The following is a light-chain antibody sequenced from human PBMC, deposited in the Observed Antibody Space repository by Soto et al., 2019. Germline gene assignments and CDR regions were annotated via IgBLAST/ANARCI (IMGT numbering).Light chain of an antibody. CDR1: QSISTY. CDR2: DAS. V-gene: IGKV1-39*01. J-gene: IGKJ5*01. CDR3: QQSYMDPIT. Sequence: DIQPTQSQSSLSASLGDRAIITCRASQSISTYLNWYQKKPGKAPNLLIYDASRLQSGVPSRFSGSGGGTDFTLSISSVQPEDFATYFCQQSYMDPITFGQGTRLEI.